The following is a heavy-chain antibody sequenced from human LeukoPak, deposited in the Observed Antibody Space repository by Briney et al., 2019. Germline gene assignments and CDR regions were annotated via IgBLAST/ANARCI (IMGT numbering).Heavy chain of an antibody. V-gene: IGHV3-21*01. CDR1: GFTFNTYT. J-gene: IGHJ1*01. CDR3: ATSGYCSGGSCNPVYFQH. Sequence: PGESLRLSCAASGFTFNTYTMYWVRQAPGKRLEWVSSISTSSSYIYYADSMKGRFTISRDNAKNSLYLQMNSLRAEDTAVYYCATSGYCSGGSCNPVYFQHWGQGTLVTVSS. CDR2: ISTSSSYI. D-gene: IGHD2-15*01.